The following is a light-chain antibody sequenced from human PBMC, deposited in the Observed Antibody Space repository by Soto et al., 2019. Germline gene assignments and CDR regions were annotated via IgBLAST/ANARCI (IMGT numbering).Light chain of an antibody. V-gene: IGKV1-6*01. CDR1: QDIGSD. J-gene: IGKJ4*01. CDR2: AAS. CDR3: LQDYNYPLT. Sequence: AIQMTQSPSSLSASAGDRVTITCRASQDIGSDLGWYQQKPGKAPKLLIYAASNLQSGVPSRFSGGGSGTDFTLIISGLQPEDFATYYCLQDYNYPLTFGGGTKVDIK.